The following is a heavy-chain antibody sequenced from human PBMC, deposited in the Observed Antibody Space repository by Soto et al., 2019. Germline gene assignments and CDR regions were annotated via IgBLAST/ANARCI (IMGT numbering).Heavy chain of an antibody. D-gene: IGHD5-12*01. V-gene: IGHV3-74*01. CDR1: GFTFSSYW. Sequence: GGSLRLSCAASGFTFSSYWMHWVRQAPGKGLVWVSRINSDGSSTSYADSVKGRFTISRDNAKNTLYLQMNSLRAEDTAVYYCARAPVGGGYNLEFDYWGQGTLVTVSS. CDR2: INSDGSST. CDR3: ARAPVGGGYNLEFDY. J-gene: IGHJ4*02.